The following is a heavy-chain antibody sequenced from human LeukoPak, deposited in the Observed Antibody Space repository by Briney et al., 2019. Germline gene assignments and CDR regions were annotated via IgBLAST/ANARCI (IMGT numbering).Heavy chain of an antibody. CDR3: AGTKGYCSGGSCPSRRGNYYYYYMDV. CDR1: GGSNSSYY. CDR2: IYTSGST. J-gene: IGHJ6*03. V-gene: IGHV4-4*07. Sequence: PSETLSLTCTVSGGSNSSYYWSWIRQPAGKGLEWIGRIYTSGSTNYNPSLKSRVTMSVDTSKNQFSLKLSSVTAADTAVYYCAGTKGYCSGGSCPSRRGNYYYYYMDVWGKGTTVTVSS. D-gene: IGHD2-15*01.